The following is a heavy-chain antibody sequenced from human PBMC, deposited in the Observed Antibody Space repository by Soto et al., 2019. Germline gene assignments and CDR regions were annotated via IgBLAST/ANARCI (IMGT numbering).Heavy chain of an antibody. Sequence: GGSLRLSCAASGFTFSSYGMHWVRQAPGKGLEWVAVISYDGSNKYYADSVKGRFTISRDNSKNTLYLQMNSLRAEDTAVYYCARDRVESGYPEYFQHWGQGTLVTVSS. CDR1: GFTFSSYG. V-gene: IGHV3-30*03. CDR3: ARDRVESGYPEYFQH. CDR2: ISYDGSNK. J-gene: IGHJ1*01. D-gene: IGHD3-22*01.